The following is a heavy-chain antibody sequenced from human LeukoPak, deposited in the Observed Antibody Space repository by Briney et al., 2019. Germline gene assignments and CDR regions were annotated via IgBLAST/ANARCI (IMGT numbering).Heavy chain of an antibody. CDR2: IIPIFGTA. D-gene: IGHD3-22*01. J-gene: IGHJ4*02. V-gene: IGHV1-69*13. CDR1: GGTFSSHA. CDR3: ARAGGEYYYDSSGYLDY. Sequence: EASVKVSCKASGGTFSSHAISWVRQARGQGLERMGGIIPIFGTANYAQKFQGRVTITADESTSTAYMELSSLRSEDTAVYYCARAGGEYYYDSSGYLDYWGQGTLVTVSS.